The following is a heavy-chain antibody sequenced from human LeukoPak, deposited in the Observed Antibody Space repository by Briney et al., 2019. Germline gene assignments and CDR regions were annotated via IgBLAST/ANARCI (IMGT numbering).Heavy chain of an antibody. D-gene: IGHD3-22*01. CDR2: INPNSGGT. CDR3: AREFYYDSSGYHY. Sequence: GASVKVSCKASGYTFTGYYMHWVRQAPGQGLEWMGWINPNSGGTNYAQKFQGRVTMTRDTSISTAYMELSRLRSDDTAVYYCAREFYYDSSGYHYWGQGTLVTVSS. CDR1: GYTFTGYY. J-gene: IGHJ4*02. V-gene: IGHV1-2*02.